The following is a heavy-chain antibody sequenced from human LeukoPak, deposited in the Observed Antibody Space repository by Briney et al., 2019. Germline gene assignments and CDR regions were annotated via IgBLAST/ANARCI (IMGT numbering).Heavy chain of an antibody. CDR2: VRSKANSYAT. CDR3: IGSHGKKLEGGSGSYTHYYYYYSMDV. CDR1: GFTFSGSA. V-gene: IGHV3-73*01. J-gene: IGHJ6*03. D-gene: IGHD3-10*01. Sequence: PGRSRRLSCAASGFTFSGSAMHWVRQASGKGLEWVGRVRSKANSYATAYAASVKGRFTISRDDSKNTAYLQMNSLKTEDTAVYYCIGSHGKKLEGGSGSYTHYYYYYSMDVWGKGTTVTISS.